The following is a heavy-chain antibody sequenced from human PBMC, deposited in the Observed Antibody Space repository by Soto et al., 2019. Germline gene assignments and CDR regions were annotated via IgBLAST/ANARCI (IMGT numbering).Heavy chain of an antibody. CDR1: GGTFSSYA. V-gene: IGHV1-69*13. Sequence: SVKVSCKASGGTFSSYAISWVRQAPGQGLEWMGGIIPIFGTANYAQKFQGRVTITADESTSTAYMELSSLRSEDTAVYYCARMGQQLVTLENNWFDPWGQGTLVTVSS. CDR2: IIPIFGTA. CDR3: ARMGQQLVTLENNWFDP. J-gene: IGHJ5*02. D-gene: IGHD6-13*01.